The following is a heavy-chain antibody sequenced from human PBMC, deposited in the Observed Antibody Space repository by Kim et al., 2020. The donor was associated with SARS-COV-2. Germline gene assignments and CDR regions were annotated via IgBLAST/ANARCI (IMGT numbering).Heavy chain of an antibody. J-gene: IGHJ5*02. CDR2: IYTSGGT. CDR1: GGSVSSGRYY. CDR3: AREMWGYDFSSGYLNWFDP. Sequence: SETLSLTCTVSGGSVSSGRYYWSWIRQPAGKGLEWIGHIYTSGGTDYNPSLKSRVTISIDKSKNQFSLNLTSVTAADTAMYYCAREMWGYDFSSGYLNWFDPWGQGALVTVSS. D-gene: IGHD3-3*01. V-gene: IGHV4-61*09.